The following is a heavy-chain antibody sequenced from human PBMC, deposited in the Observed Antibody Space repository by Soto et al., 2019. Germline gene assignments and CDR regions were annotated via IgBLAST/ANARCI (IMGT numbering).Heavy chain of an antibody. CDR1: GYTLSELS. CDR3: ATDYSNYISYDY. Sequence: ASVKVSCKVSGYTLSELSMXWVXXAPGKGLEWMGGFDPEDGETIYAQKFQGRVTMTEDTSTDTAYMELSSLRSEDTAVYYCATDYSNYISYDYWGQGTLVTVS. J-gene: IGHJ4*02. D-gene: IGHD4-4*01. V-gene: IGHV1-24*01. CDR2: FDPEDGET.